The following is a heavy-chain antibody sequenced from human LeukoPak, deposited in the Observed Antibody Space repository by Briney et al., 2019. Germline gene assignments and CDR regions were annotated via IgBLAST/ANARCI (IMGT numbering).Heavy chain of an antibody. CDR1: GFTFEDYA. Sequence: GGSLRLSCVASGFTFEDYAMHWVRQAPGKGLEWVSGISWNSGSIGYADSVKGRFTISRDNAKNSLYVQVNSLRAEDMALYYCAKGGSYYELDYWGQGTLVTVSS. CDR3: AKGGSYYELDY. J-gene: IGHJ4*02. D-gene: IGHD1-26*01. CDR2: ISWNSGSI. V-gene: IGHV3-9*03.